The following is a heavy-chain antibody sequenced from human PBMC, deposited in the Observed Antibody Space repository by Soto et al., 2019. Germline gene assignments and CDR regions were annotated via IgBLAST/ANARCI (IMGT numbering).Heavy chain of an antibody. CDR1: GFSLSNARMG. D-gene: IGHD4-17*01. J-gene: IGHJ4*02. CDR3: ARIPFMTTVTSYYFDD. Sequence: ESGPTLVNPTETLTLTCTVSGFSLSNARMGVSWIRQPPGKALEWLAHIFSNDEKSYSTSLKSRLTISKDTSKSQVVLTMTNMDPVDTATYYCARIPFMTTVTSYYFDDWGQGTLVTVSS. V-gene: IGHV2-26*01. CDR2: IFSNDEK.